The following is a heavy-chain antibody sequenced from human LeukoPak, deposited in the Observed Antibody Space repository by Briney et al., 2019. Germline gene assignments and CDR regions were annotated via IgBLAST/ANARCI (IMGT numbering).Heavy chain of an antibody. CDR3: ARIREWASTVGAFDY. J-gene: IGHJ4*01. CDR1: GYTFTAYY. Sequence: ASVKVSCKASGYTFTAYYVHWVRQAPGQGLEWMGWINPNIGGTNYAQKFQGRVTMTRDTSISTAYMELSRLRSDDTAVYYCARIREWASTVGAFDYWGQGALFTVSS. CDR2: INPNIGGT. D-gene: IGHD4-23*01. V-gene: IGHV1-2*02.